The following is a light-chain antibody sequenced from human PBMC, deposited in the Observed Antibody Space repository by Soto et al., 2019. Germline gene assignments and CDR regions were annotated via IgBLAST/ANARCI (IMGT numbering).Light chain of an antibody. CDR1: TSNIGSNY. V-gene: IGLV1-47*02. Sequence: QSVLTQPPSASGTPGQRVTISCSGSTSNIGSNYVYWYQQLPGTAPKPLIYSNNQRPSGVPDRFSGSKSGTSASLAISGLRSEDEADYFCAAWDDSLRGFYVFGTGTKLTVL. CDR3: AAWDDSLRGFYV. CDR2: SNN. J-gene: IGLJ1*01.